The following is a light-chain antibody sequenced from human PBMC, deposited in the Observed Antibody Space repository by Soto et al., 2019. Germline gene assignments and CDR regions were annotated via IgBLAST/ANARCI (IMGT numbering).Light chain of an antibody. CDR2: AAS. J-gene: IGKJ4*01. CDR1: QSISSY. V-gene: IGKV1-5*01. Sequence: DIQMTQSPSSPSASVGDRVTITCRASQSISSYLNWYQQKPGKAPKLLIYAASSLQSGVPSRFSGSGSGTDFTLTISSLQPDDFATYYCQQYNSYSPLTFGGGTKVDIK. CDR3: QQYNSYSPLT.